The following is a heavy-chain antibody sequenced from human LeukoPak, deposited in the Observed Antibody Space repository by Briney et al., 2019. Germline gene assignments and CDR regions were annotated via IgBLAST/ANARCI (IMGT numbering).Heavy chain of an antibody. D-gene: IGHD4-17*01. J-gene: IGHJ4*02. Sequence: PGGSLRLSCAASGFTVSSNNMNWVRLAPGKGLEWVSVIYSGGSTYYTDSVKGRFTISRDNSKNTLYLQMNSLRAEDTAVYYCVTPGPTVTGGFEYWGQGTWSPSPQ. CDR2: IYSGGST. CDR1: GFTVSSNN. CDR3: VTPGPTVTGGFEY. V-gene: IGHV3-53*01.